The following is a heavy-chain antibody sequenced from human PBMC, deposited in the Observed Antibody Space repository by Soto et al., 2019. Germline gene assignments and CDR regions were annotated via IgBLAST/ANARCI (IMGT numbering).Heavy chain of an antibody. CDR1: GGSISSGGNY. V-gene: IGHV4-31*03. Sequence: QVQLQESSQGLVKPSQTLSLTCNVSGGSISSGGNYWSWIRQHPGKGLEWIGYIYYSGTTYYNPSLKSRLTISIDTSRNQFSLKLSSVTAADTAVYYCAREYSGYDKTRFDPWGQGTLVTVSS. CDR2: IYYSGTT. D-gene: IGHD5-12*01. J-gene: IGHJ5*02. CDR3: AREYSGYDKTRFDP.